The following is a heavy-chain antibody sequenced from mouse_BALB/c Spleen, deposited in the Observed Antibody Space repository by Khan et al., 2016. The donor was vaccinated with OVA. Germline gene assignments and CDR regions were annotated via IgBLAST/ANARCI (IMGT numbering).Heavy chain of an antibody. J-gene: IGHJ2*01. CDR2: INPTSGYT. CDR3: ARDRIDY. Sequence: QVQLQQSGAELAKPGASVKMSCKASGYTFTSYWMHWIKQRPGQGLEWIGYINPTSGYTDYNQKFKDKATLTADKSSNTAYMQLSSLTSDDSAVYYCARDRIDYWGQGTTLTVSS. CDR1: GYTFTSYW. V-gene: IGHV1-7*01.